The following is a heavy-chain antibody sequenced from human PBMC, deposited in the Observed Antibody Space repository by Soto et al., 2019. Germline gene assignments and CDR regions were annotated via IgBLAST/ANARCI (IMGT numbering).Heavy chain of an antibody. CDR1: GGSISSGGYY. J-gene: IGHJ5*02. CDR3: AREWGSSFLNWFDP. V-gene: IGHV4-31*03. CDR2: IYYSGST. Sequence: PSETLSLTCTVSGGSISSGGYYWSWIRQHPGKGLEWIGYIYYSGSTYYNPSLKSRVTISVDTSKNQFSLKLSSVTAADTAVYYCAREWGSSFLNWFDPWGQGTLVTVSS. D-gene: IGHD3-16*01.